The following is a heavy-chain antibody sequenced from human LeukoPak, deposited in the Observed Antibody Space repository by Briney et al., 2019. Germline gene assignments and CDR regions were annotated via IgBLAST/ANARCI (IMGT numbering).Heavy chain of an antibody. V-gene: IGHV1-2*02. Sequence: ASVKVSCKASGYTFSCFYIHWVRQAPGQGLEWMGWINPNSGVTNYAQKLQGRVTITRDTSIDTAYMQLSRLRSDDTAVYYCARGSIVGAQDLGIDYWGQGTLVTVSS. J-gene: IGHJ4*02. CDR1: GYTFSCFY. D-gene: IGHD1-26*01. CDR3: ARGSIVGAQDLGIDY. CDR2: INPNSGVT.